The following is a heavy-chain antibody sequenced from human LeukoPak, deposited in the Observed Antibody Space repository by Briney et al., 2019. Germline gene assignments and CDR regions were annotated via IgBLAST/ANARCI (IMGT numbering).Heavy chain of an antibody. CDR1: GYTFSNYD. D-gene: IGHD1-26*01. Sequence: ASVKVSCKTSGYTFSNYDIYWVRQAPGQGLECMGWISGYNGNTIYAQKLQGRVTMTTDTSTSTAYMELRSLRSDDTAVYYCARLTHRSSDAFDIWGLGTMVTVSS. V-gene: IGHV1-18*01. CDR2: ISGYNGNT. CDR3: ARLTHRSSDAFDI. J-gene: IGHJ3*02.